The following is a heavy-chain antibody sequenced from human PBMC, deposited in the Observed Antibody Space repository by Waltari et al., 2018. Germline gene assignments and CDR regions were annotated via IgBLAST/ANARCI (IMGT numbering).Heavy chain of an antibody. V-gene: IGHV3-53*01. CDR2: IFSAGTT. Sequence: EMRLVASGGGLIQPGGSLRLSCAASRLAVRNNYLSWVRQAPGKGLEWVSLIFSAGTTYYADSVEGRFTISRDSSNNIVYLQMNNLRAEDTAVYYCARDWLGPGGVPDVWGKGTTVTVSS. J-gene: IGHJ6*04. CDR1: RLAVRNNY. D-gene: IGHD3-10*01. CDR3: ARDWLGPGGVPDV.